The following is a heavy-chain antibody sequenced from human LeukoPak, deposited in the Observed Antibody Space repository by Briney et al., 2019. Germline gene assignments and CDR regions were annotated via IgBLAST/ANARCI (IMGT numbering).Heavy chain of an antibody. CDR1: GYTFSGHY. J-gene: IGHJ3*02. V-gene: IGHV1-2*02. CDR2: INPNSGGT. D-gene: IGHD2-21*02. Sequence: ASVKVSCKASGYTFSGHYMHWVRQAPGQGLEWMGWINPNSGGTNYAQKFQGRVTMTRDTSISTAYMELSRLRSDDTAVYYCASGSAYCGGDCYPPYDAFDIWGQGTMVTVSS. CDR3: ASGSAYCGGDCYPPYDAFDI.